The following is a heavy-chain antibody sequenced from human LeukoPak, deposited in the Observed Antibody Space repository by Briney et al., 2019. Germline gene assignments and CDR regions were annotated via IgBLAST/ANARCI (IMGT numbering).Heavy chain of an antibody. J-gene: IGHJ4*02. Sequence: QSGGSLRLSCAASGFTVSSNYMSWVRQAPGKGLEWVSVIYSGGSTYYADSVKGRFTISRDNSKNTLYLQMNSLRAEDTAVYYCARGFITYYYDSSGSYYFDYWGQGTLVTVSS. CDR3: ARGFITYYYDSSGSYYFDY. CDR1: GFTVSSNY. V-gene: IGHV3-53*01. D-gene: IGHD3-22*01. CDR2: IYSGGST.